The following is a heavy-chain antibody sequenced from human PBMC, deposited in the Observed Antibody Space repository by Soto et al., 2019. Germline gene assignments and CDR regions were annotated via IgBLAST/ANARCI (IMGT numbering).Heavy chain of an antibody. V-gene: IGHV3-30*18. CDR1: GFIFSTYG. D-gene: IGHD1-26*01. CDR2: ISFDGSNE. Sequence: VQLVESGGGVVQPGGSLRLSCAASGFIFSTYGMHWVRQVPGKGLEWVAHISFDGSNEHYADSVKGRFTVSRDNAKNTLSLQMNRLRAADTAVYYCTKEYIVGTTWGYFESWGQGTLVTVSS. J-gene: IGHJ4*02. CDR3: TKEYIVGTTWGYFES.